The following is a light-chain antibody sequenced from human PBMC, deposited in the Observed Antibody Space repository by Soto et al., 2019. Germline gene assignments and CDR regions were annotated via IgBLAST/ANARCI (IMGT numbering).Light chain of an antibody. CDR2: DVS. J-gene: IGKJ2*01. CDR1: QSVRSSF. Sequence: EIVLTQSPGTLSLSPGERATLSCRASQSVRSSFFAWYQQKPGQAPRLLIYDVSIRATATPDQFSGSGSGTAFTPTINRLVPEDFAMYYSPQHQHSLLYTFGQGTTLEI. CDR3: PQHQHSLLYT. V-gene: IGKV3-20*01.